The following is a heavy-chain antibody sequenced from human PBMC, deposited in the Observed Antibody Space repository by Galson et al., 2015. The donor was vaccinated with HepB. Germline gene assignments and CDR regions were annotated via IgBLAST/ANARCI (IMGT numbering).Heavy chain of an antibody. V-gene: IGHV4-59*01. J-gene: IGHJ4*02. Sequence: SETLSLTCTVSDASISDYYWSWIRQPPGKGLAWIGYIYYTGSTNYNPSLKSRVTISLDTSKNQFSLKLSSVTAADTAVYYCASRVSNFDYWGQGTLVTVSS. CDR1: DASISDYY. CDR3: ASRVSNFDY. CDR2: IYYTGST.